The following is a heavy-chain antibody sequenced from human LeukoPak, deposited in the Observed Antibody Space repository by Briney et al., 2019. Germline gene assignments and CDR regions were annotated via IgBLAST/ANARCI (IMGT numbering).Heavy chain of an antibody. CDR3: ARGEFRHQLLSLYYYYYMDV. CDR2: MNPNSGNT. D-gene: IGHD2-2*01. V-gene: IGHV1-8*03. CDR1: GYTFTSYD. J-gene: IGHJ6*03. Sequence: ASVKVSCKASGYTFTSYDINWVRQATGQGLEWMGWMNPNSGNTGYAQKFQGRVTITRNTSMSTAYMELSSLSSEDTAVYYCARGEFRHQLLSLYYYYYMDVWGKGTTVTVSS.